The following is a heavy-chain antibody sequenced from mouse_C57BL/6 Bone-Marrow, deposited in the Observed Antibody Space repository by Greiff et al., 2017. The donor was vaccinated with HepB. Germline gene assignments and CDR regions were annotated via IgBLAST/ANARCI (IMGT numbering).Heavy chain of an antibody. J-gene: IGHJ4*01. V-gene: IGHV5-9*01. CDR1: GFTFSSYT. CDR3: ASLLSYYAMDY. D-gene: IGHD2-10*01. CDR2: ISGGGGNT. Sequence: EVQRVESGGGLVKPGGSLKLSCAASGFTFSSYTMSWVRQTPEKRLEWVATISGGGGNTYYPDSVKGRFTISRDNAKNTLYLQMSSLRSEDTALYYCASLLSYYAMDYWGQGTSVTVSS.